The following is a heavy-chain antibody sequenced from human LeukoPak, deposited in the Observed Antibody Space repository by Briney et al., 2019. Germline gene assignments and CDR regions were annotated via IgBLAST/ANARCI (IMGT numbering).Heavy chain of an antibody. Sequence: GGSLRLSCAAPGFTFSSYGMHWVRQAPGKGLERVAFIRYDESSKYYADSVKGRFTISRDNSKNTLYLQMNSLRAEDTAVYYCAKPELLWFGEFNYDYWGQGTLVTVSS. D-gene: IGHD3-10*01. CDR3: AKPELLWFGEFNYDY. CDR2: IRYDESSK. J-gene: IGHJ4*02. CDR1: GFTFSSYG. V-gene: IGHV3-30*02.